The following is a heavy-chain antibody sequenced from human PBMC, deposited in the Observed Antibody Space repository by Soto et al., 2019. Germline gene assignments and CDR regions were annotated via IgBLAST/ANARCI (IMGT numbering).Heavy chain of an antibody. D-gene: IGHD2-15*01. V-gene: IGHV1-8*01. CDR3: ASGLYCSGGSCYPETFDY. CDR1: GYTFTSYD. CDR2: MNPNSGNT. J-gene: IGHJ4*02. Sequence: QVQLVQSGAEVKKPGASVKVSCKASGYTFTSYDINWVRQAIGQGLEWMGWMNPNSGNTGYAQKFQGRVTMTRNTSISTAYMELSSLRSEDTAVYYCASGLYCSGGSCYPETFDYWGQGTLVTVSS.